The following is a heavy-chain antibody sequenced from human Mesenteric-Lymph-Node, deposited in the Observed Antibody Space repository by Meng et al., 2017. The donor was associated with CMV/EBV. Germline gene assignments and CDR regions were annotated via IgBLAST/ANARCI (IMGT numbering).Heavy chain of an antibody. CDR2: INSDGSTT. CDR1: GFTFSNFW. V-gene: IGHV3-74*01. D-gene: IGHD1-26*01. J-gene: IGHJ6*02. Sequence: GESLKISCAASGFTFSNFWMHWVRQAPGKGLVWVSHINSDGSTTGYADSVKGRFTISRDNAKNTLYLQMNSLRGEDTAVYYCARVIVGATLGLIYYGMDVWGQGTTVTVSS. CDR3: ARVIVGATLGLIYYGMDV.